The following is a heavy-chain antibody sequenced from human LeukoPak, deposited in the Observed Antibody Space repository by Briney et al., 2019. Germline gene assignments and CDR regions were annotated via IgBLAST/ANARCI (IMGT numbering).Heavy chain of an antibody. CDR1: GGSISSSSYY. Sequence: PSETLSLTCTVSGGSISSSSYYWGCIRQPAGKGLEGIGRIYTSGSTNYNPSLRSRVTMSVDTSKNQFSLKLSSVTAADTAVYYCARDSRVLRYFDWLQGLDYWGQGTLVTVSS. V-gene: IGHV4-61*02. D-gene: IGHD3-9*01. J-gene: IGHJ4*02. CDR3: ARDSRVLRYFDWLQGLDY. CDR2: IYTSGST.